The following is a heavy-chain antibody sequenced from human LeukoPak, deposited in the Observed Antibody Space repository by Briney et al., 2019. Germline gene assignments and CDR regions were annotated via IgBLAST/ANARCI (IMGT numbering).Heavy chain of an antibody. J-gene: IGHJ4*02. V-gene: IGHV3-48*03. D-gene: IGHD6-19*01. CDR3: ARVPLNGIIHFSSGWYFDY. CDR2: ISSSGSTI. CDR1: GFTFSSYE. Sequence: GGSLRLSCAASGFTFSSYEMNWVRQAPGKGLEWVSYISSSGSTIYYADSVKGRFTISRDNAKNSLYLQMNSLRAEDTAVYYCARVPLNGIIHFSSGWYFDYWGQGTLVTVSS.